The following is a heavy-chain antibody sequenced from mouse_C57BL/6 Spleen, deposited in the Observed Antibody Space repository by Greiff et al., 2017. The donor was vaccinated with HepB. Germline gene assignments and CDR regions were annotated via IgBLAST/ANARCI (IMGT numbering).Heavy chain of an antibody. V-gene: IGHV1-7*01. Sequence: QVQLKESGAELAKPGASVKLSCKASGYTFTSYWMHWVKQRPGQGLEWIGYINPSSGYTKYNQKFKDKATLTADKSSSTAYMQLSSLTYEDSAVYYCAIDYSNYVGYFDVWGTGTTVTVSS. CDR1: GYTFTSYW. D-gene: IGHD2-5*01. CDR2: INPSSGYT. CDR3: AIDYSNYVGYFDV. J-gene: IGHJ1*03.